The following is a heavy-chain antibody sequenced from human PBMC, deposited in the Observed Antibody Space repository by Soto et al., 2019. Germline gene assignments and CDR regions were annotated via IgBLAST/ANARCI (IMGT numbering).Heavy chain of an antibody. J-gene: IGHJ4*02. CDR2: INAGSGNT. CDR1: GYTSTNYG. V-gene: IGHV1-3*01. Sequence: ASVKVSCKASGYTSTNYGMHWVRQAPGQRLEWMGWINAGSGNTKYSQKFQGRITITRDTSASTVYMELSSLRSEDTAVYYCANDIIVIPGAKGLDEWGQRALVTVSS. D-gene: IGHD2-2*01. CDR3: ANDIIVIPGAKGLDE.